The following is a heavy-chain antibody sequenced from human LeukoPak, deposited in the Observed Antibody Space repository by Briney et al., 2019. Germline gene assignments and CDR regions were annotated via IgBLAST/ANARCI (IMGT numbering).Heavy chain of an antibody. CDR2: ISGSGGST. Sequence: GGSLRLSCAASGFTFSSYAMSWVRQAPGKGLEWVSAISGSGGSTYYADSVKGRFTISRDNSKNTLYLQMNSLRAEDTAVYYCAKQSYYYDILTGYHDYWSQGTLVTVSS. V-gene: IGHV3-23*01. J-gene: IGHJ4*02. CDR1: GFTFSSYA. CDR3: AKQSYYYDILTGYHDY. D-gene: IGHD3-9*01.